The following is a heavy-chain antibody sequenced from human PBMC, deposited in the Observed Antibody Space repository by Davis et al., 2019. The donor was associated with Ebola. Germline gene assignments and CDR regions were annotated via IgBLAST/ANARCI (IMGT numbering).Heavy chain of an antibody. J-gene: IGHJ6*02. CDR1: GFTFDDYA. V-gene: IGHV3-9*01. Sequence: PGGSLRLSFAAPGFTFDDYAMPWVRQAPGKGLEWVSGISWNSGSIGYADSVKGRFTISRDNAKNSLYLQMNSLRAEDTALYYCAKDAKWFGGFIYGMDVWGQGTTVTVS. CDR2: ISWNSGSI. D-gene: IGHD3-10*01. CDR3: AKDAKWFGGFIYGMDV.